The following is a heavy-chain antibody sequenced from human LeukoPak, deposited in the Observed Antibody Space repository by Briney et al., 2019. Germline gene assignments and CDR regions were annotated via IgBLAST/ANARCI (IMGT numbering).Heavy chain of an antibody. CDR3: ARDNLASLHYGSGSFQYIANDY. Sequence: ASVKVSCKASGYTFTSYDISWVRQAPGQGLEWMGWISAYNGNTNYAQKLQGRVTMTTDTSTSTAYMELRSLRSDDTAVYYCARDNLASLHYGSGSFQYIANDYWGQGTLVTVSS. D-gene: IGHD3-10*01. V-gene: IGHV1-18*01. CDR2: ISAYNGNT. J-gene: IGHJ4*02. CDR1: GYTFTSYD.